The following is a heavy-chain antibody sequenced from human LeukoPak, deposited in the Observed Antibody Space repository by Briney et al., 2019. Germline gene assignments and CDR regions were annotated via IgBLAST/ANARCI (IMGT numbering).Heavy chain of an antibody. CDR3: ARAHYDFWSGYYGHYYYGMDV. Sequence: ASVKVSCKASGYTFTSYDINWVRQATGQGLEWMGWMNPNSGNTGYAQKFQGRVTMTRNTSISTAYMELSSLRSEDTAVYYCARAHYDFWSGYYGHYYYGMDVWGQGTTVTVSS. D-gene: IGHD3-3*01. CDR2: MNPNSGNT. V-gene: IGHV1-8*01. CDR1: GYTFTSYD. J-gene: IGHJ6*02.